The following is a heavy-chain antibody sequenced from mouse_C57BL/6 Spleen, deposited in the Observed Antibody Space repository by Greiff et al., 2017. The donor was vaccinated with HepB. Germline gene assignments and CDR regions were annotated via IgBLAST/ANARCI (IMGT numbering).Heavy chain of an antibody. J-gene: IGHJ3*01. CDR2: IYPGDGDT. V-gene: IGHV1-80*01. Sequence: VQLVESGAELVKPGASVKISCKASGYAFSSYWMNWVKQRPGKGLEWIGQIYPGDGDTNYNGKFKGKATLTADKSSSTAYMQLSSLTSEDSAVYFCARVGQLRPAWFAYWGQGTLVTVSA. CDR1: GYAFSSYW. CDR3: ARVGQLRPAWFAY. D-gene: IGHD3-2*02.